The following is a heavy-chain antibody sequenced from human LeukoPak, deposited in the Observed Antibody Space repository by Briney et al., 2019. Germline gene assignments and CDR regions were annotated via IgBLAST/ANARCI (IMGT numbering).Heavy chain of an antibody. J-gene: IGHJ3*02. V-gene: IGHV4-34*01. CDR1: GGSFSGYY. CDR2: INHSGST. CDR3: ARVPLIPPAFDI. Sequence: YPSETLSLTCAVYGGSFSGYYWSWIRQPPGKGLEWIGEINHSGSTNYNPSLKSRVTISVDTSKNQFSLKLSSVTAADTAAYYCARVPLIPPAFDIWGQGTMVTVSS.